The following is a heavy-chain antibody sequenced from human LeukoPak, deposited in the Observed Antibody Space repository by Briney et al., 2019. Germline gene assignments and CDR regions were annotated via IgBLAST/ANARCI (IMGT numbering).Heavy chain of an antibody. CDR1: GYTFTSYD. J-gene: IGHJ5*02. Sequence: PGASVRVSCKASGYTFTSYDINWVRQATGQGLEWMGWINPNSGGTNYAQKFQGRVTMTRDTSISTAYMELSRLRSDDTAVHYCARGPIFGVGRSNWFDPWGQGTLVTVSS. CDR2: INPNSGGT. CDR3: ARGPIFGVGRSNWFDP. V-gene: IGHV1-2*02. D-gene: IGHD3-3*01.